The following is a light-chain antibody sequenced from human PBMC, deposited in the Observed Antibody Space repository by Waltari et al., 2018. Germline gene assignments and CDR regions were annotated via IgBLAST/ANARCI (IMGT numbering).Light chain of an antibody. J-gene: IGLJ3*02. CDR1: SSNIGSHT. CDR2: RNY. V-gene: IGLV1-44*01. Sequence: QSVLTQPPSASGTPGQRVTISCSGSSSNIGSHTVNWYQQLTGTAPKLLIYRNYQLPSGVPDRFSCSMSGTSSSLAISGLQSEDEADYYCAAWDDGLSGRSLVFGGGTKLTVL. CDR3: AAWDDGLSGRSLV.